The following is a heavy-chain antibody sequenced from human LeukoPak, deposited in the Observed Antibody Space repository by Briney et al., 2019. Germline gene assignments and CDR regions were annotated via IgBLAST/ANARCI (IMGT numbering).Heavy chain of an antibody. CDR2: INPSGGST. J-gene: IGHJ4*02. Sequence: ASVKVSCKASGYTFTSYYMHWVRQAPGRGLEWMGIINPSGGSTSYAQKFQGRVTMTRDMSTSTVYMGLSSLRSEDTAVYYCARDGELGMVAPSFDYWGQGTLVTVSS. CDR1: GYTFTSYY. V-gene: IGHV1-46*01. CDR3: ARDGELGMVAPSFDY. D-gene: IGHD1-26*01.